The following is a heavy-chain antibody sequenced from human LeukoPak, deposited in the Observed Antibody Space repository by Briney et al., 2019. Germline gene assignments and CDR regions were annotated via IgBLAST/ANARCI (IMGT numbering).Heavy chain of an antibody. V-gene: IGHV3-7*01. CDR2: IKQDGSDK. D-gene: IGHD3-22*01. J-gene: IGHJ4*02. CDR3: ARDYYDSSAYYVSYFDY. Sequence: GGSLRLSCAASGFTFSSYEMHWVRQAPGKGLEWVANIKQDGSDKYYVDSLKGRFTISRDNAKNSLFLQMNSLRAEDTAVYYCARDYYDSSAYYVSYFDYWGQGTLVTVSS. CDR1: GFTFSSYE.